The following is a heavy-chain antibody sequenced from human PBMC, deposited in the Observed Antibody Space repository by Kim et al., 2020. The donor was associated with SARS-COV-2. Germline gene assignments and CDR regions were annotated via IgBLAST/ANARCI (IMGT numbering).Heavy chain of an antibody. Sequence: ASVKVSCKASGYIFTSYFIHWVRQAPGQGLEWMGIINPSGGSTNYAQKFQGGVTMTRDTSASTVYMELSSLTSEDTAVYYCARDSGFSYGLNSYFGMDVWGLGTTVTVSS. CDR3: ARDSGFSYGLNSYFGMDV. CDR1: GYIFTSYF. CDR2: INPSGGST. D-gene: IGHD5-18*01. J-gene: IGHJ6*02. V-gene: IGHV1-46*01.